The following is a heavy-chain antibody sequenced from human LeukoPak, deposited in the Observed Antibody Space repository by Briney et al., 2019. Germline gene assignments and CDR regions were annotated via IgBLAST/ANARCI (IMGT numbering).Heavy chain of an antibody. CDR1: GGSISSYY. D-gene: IGHD5-18*01. Sequence: PSETLSLTCTVSGGSISSYYWTWIRQPPGKGLEWIGYIYYSGSTNYNPSLKNRVTISVDTSKNQFSLKLSSVTAADTAVYYCARDRGYSYGYWFDPWGQGTLVTVSS. CDR3: ARDRGYSYGYWFDP. V-gene: IGHV4-59*12. J-gene: IGHJ5*02. CDR2: IYYSGST.